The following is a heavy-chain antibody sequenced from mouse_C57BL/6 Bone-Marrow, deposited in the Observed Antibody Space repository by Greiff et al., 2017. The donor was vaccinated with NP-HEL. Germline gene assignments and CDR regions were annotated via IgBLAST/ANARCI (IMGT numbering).Heavy chain of an antibody. CDR1: GYTFTSYW. Sequence: VQLKQPGAELVRPGSSVKLSCKASGYTFTSYWMHWVKQRPIQGLEWIGNIDPSDSETHYNQKFKDKATLTVDKSSSTAYMQLSSLTSEDSAVYYCGTYGNLDYWGQGTTLTVSS. CDR2: IDPSDSET. D-gene: IGHD2-10*02. J-gene: IGHJ2*01. V-gene: IGHV1-52*01. CDR3: GTYGNLDY.